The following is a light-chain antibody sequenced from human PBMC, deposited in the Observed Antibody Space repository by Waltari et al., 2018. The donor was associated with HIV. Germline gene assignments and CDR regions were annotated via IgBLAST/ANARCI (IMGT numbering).Light chain of an antibody. J-gene: IGLJ3*02. V-gene: IGLV8-61*01. CDR3: ALYMTGAKWV. CDR2: STY. CDR1: SDSVTNNYY. Sequence: QTVVTQEPSFSVSPGGTVTLTCALNSDSVTNNYYPGWFQQTPGQAPRTLISSTYSRSSGVPDRFSGSILGNKAALTITGAQADDDSVYFCALYMTGAKWVFGGGTKLTVL.